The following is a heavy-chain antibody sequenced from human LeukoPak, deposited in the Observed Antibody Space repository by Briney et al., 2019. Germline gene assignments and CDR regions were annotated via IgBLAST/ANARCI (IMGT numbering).Heavy chain of an antibody. J-gene: IGHJ4*02. V-gene: IGHV1-46*01. CDR2: INPSGGST. CDR3: ARDPGGYSYGYTY. Sequence: ASVKVSCKASGYTFTSYYMHWVRQAPGQGLEWMGIINPSGGSTSYAQKFQGRVTITADESTSTAYMELSSLRSEDTAVYYCARDPGGYSYGYTYWGQGTLVTVSS. D-gene: IGHD5-18*01. CDR1: GYTFTSYY.